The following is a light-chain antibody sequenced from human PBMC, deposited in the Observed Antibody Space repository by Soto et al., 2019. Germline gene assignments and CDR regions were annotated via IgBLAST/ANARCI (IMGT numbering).Light chain of an antibody. CDR2: DSD. CDR3: GTWDSSLSVGYV. J-gene: IGLJ1*01. CDR1: NSNIGNNH. V-gene: IGLV1-51*01. Sequence: QSVLARSPSLSAAPGQKGTISCSGNNSNIGNNHVSWYQQLPGAAPKLLIYDSDKRPSGIPDRFSGSKSGTSATLDITGLQTGDEADYYCGTWDSSLSVGYVFGTGTKVTVL.